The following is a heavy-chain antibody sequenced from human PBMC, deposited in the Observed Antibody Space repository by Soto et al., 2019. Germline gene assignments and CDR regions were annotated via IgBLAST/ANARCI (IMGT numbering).Heavy chain of an antibody. CDR3: AKEVEGGWYYFDY. V-gene: IGHV3-23*01. CDR2: ISDSDGST. Sequence: EVQLLESGGGLVQPGGSLTLSCAASGFTFSTYAMTWVRQAPGKGLEWVSTISDSDGSTYYADSVKGRFTISRDNSKNTVYLEMNSLRAEHTAVYYCAKEVEGGWYYFDYWGQGTLVTVSS. CDR1: GFTFSTYA. D-gene: IGHD2-15*01. J-gene: IGHJ4*02.